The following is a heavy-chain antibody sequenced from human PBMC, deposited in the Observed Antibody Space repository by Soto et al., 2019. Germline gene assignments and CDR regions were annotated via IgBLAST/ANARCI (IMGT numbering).Heavy chain of an antibody. CDR3: AILQYLVAAIDY. CDR2: IVVGSGNT. V-gene: IGHV1-58*02. D-gene: IGHD2-15*01. CDR1: GFTFTSSA. J-gene: IGHJ4*02. Sequence: GASVKVSCKASGFTFTSSAMQWVRQARGQRLEWIGWIVVGSGNTNYAQKFQERVTITRDMSTSTAYMELSSVTAADTAVYYCAILQYLVAAIDYWGQGTLVTVSS.